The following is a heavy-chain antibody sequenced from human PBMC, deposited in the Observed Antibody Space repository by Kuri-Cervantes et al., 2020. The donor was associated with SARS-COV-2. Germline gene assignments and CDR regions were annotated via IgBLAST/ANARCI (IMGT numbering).Heavy chain of an antibody. J-gene: IGHJ3*02. CDR2: IWYDGSNK. CDR1: GFTFSSYG. D-gene: IGHD3-10*01. CDR3: ASSEVLLGDDAFDI. Sequence: GGSLRLSCAASGFTFSSYGMHWVRQAPGKGLEWVAVIWYDGSNKYYADSVKGRFTISRDNSKNTLYLQMNSLRAEDTAVYYCASSEVLLGDDAFDIWGQGTMVPSPQ. V-gene: IGHV3-33*01.